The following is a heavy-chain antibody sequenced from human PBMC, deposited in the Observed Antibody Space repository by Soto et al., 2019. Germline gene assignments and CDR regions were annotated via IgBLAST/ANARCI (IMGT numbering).Heavy chain of an antibody. CDR3: ARRGGSGSYRYYHYYYLDV. D-gene: IGHD3-10*01. CDR1: VGSISSYY. CDR2: IDYRGST. V-gene: IGHV4-59*08. J-gene: IGHJ6*03. Sequence: QVHLQYSGPGLEKPSETLSLTCTVTVGSISSYYWSWIRQPPGKGLEWIGYIDYRGSTNYNPSLQSRVPISVDTAKNPFTLKLRSVSAADTVLLYCARRGGSGSYRYYHYYYLDVWGKGNTVTVFS.